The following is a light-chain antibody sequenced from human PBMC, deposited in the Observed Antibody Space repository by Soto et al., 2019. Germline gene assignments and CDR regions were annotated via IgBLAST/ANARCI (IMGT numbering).Light chain of an antibody. V-gene: IGKV1-12*01. CDR2: AAS. CDR1: QGISNW. CDR3: QQANSFPFT. J-gene: IGKJ3*01. Sequence: DIQMTQSPSSVSASVGDRVTITCRASQGISNWLAWYQQKPGKAPQLLIYAASSLRSGVPSRFSGSGSGTDFTLTISSLQPEDFATYYCQQANSFPFTFGPGTKVDIK.